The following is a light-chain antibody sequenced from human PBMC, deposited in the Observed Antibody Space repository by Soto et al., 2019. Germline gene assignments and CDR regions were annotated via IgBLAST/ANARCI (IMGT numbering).Light chain of an antibody. Sequence: DIQMTQSPSSLSASVGDRVTITCRASQSISSYLNWYQQKPGKAPKLLIYAASSLQGGVSSRFSGSGSGSDFTLTISSLQPEDFATYYCQHSYSTPYTFGQGTKLEIK. J-gene: IGKJ2*01. V-gene: IGKV1-39*01. CDR2: AAS. CDR1: QSISSY. CDR3: QHSYSTPYT.